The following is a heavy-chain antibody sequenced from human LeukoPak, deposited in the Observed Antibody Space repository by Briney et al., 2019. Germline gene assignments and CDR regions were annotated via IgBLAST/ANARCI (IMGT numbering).Heavy chain of an antibody. CDR3: ARERYCSSTSCSQEFYYYYYMDV. V-gene: IGHV4-59*01. D-gene: IGHD2-2*01. CDR2: IYYSGST. Sequence: SETLSLTCTVPGGSISSYYWSWIRQPPGKGLEWIGYIYYSGSTNYNPSLKSRVTISVDTSKNQFSLKLSSVTAADTAVYYCARERYCSSTSCSQEFYYYYYMDVWGKGTTVTVSS. CDR1: GGSISSYY. J-gene: IGHJ6*03.